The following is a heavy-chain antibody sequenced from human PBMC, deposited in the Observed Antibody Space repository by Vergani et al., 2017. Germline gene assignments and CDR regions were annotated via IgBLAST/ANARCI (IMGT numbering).Heavy chain of an antibody. Sequence: QVRLQESVPGLVKPSETLSLTCSVSGDSMSCYYWSWLRQPPGQELEWIGYMDHSGSTNYNPSLETRVTLSGDTSKNQFSLKLNSVTAADTAVYYCGRVEYFYGLGSRFLDLWGQGILVTVSS. CDR2: MDHSGST. J-gene: IGHJ5*02. CDR3: GRVEYFYGLGSRFLDL. CDR1: GDSMSCYY. V-gene: IGHV4-59*01. D-gene: IGHD3-10*01.